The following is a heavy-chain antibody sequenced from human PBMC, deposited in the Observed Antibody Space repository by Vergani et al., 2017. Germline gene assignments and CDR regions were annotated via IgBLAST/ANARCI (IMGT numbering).Heavy chain of an antibody. J-gene: IGHJ6*02. Sequence: QVQLQESGPGLVKPSQTLSLTCTVSGGSISSGSYYWSWIRQPAGKGLEWIGRIYTSGSTNYNLSLKSRVTISVDTSKNQFSLKLSSVTAADTAVYYCARTPQLITIFGVVIDYGMDVWGQGTTVTVSS. D-gene: IGHD3-3*01. V-gene: IGHV4-61*02. CDR2: IYTSGST. CDR3: ARTPQLITIFGVVIDYGMDV. CDR1: GGSISSGSYY.